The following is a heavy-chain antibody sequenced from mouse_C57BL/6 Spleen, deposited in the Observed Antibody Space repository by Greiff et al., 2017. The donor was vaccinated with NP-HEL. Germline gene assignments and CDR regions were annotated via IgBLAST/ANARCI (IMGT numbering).Heavy chain of an antibody. V-gene: IGHV3-8*01. D-gene: IGHD1-1*01. J-gene: IGHJ4*01. Sequence: VQLQQSGPGLAKPSQTLSLTCSVTGYSITSDYWNWIRKFPGNKLEYMGYISYSGSTYYNPSLKSRISIIRDTSKNQYYMQLNSVTTEDTATYYCARSLVRSPYAKDYWGQGTSVTVAS. CDR2: ISYSGST. CDR1: GYSITSDY. CDR3: ARSLVRSPYAKDY.